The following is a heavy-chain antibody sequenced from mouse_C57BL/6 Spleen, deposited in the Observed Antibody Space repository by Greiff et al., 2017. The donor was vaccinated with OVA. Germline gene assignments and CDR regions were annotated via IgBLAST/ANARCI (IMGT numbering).Heavy chain of an antibody. J-gene: IGHJ4*01. D-gene: IGHD1-1*01. CDR2: IDPSDSET. V-gene: IGHV1-52*01. CDR3: ARAFTTVVATAMDY. Sequence: QVQLQQPGAELVRPGSSVKLSCKASGYTFTSYWMHWVKQRPIQGLEWIGNIDPSDSETHYNQKFKDKATLTVDKSSSTAYMQLSSLTSEDSAVDDCARAFTTVVATAMDYWGQGTSVTVSS. CDR1: GYTFTSYW.